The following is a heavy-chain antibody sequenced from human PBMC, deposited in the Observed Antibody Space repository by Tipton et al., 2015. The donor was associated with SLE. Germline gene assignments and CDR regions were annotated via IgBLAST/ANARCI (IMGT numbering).Heavy chain of an antibody. Sequence: QLVQSGAEVKKPGASVKVSCKASGYTFSSSGISWVRQAPGQGLEWMGWISVFNGNTNYAQKLQGRVTMTTDTSTSTAYMEPRSLRSDDTAVYYCARDRGIMLQGYYFYYWGQGTLVTVSS. J-gene: IGHJ4*02. D-gene: IGHD3-16*01. V-gene: IGHV1-18*01. CDR3: ARDRGIMLQGYYFYY. CDR1: GYTFSSSG. CDR2: ISVFNGNT.